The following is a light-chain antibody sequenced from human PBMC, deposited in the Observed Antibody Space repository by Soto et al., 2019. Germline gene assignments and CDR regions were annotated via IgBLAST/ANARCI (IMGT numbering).Light chain of an antibody. V-gene: IGLV1-40*01. CDR2: GNS. Sequence: QSVLTQPPSVSGAPGQRVTISCTGSSSNIGAGFDVHWYKQLPGTAPKLLIYGNSNRPSGVPDRFSGSRSGASASLAITGLQAEDEANYYCQSYDNSLSVHLFGGGTKLTVL. J-gene: IGLJ2*01. CDR1: SSNIGAGFD. CDR3: QSYDNSLSVHL.